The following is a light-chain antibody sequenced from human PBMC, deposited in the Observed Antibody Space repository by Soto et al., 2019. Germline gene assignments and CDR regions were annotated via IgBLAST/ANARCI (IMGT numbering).Light chain of an antibody. J-gene: IGKJ1*01. CDR2: GAS. Sequence: EIVMTQSPATLSVSPGERATLSCRASQSVSSNLAWYQQKPGQAPRLLIYGASTRATGIPARFSGSGSGTEFTLTISSLQSEDFAVYYCQQYGSSPQGAFGQGTKVEIK. CDR3: QQYGSSPQGA. CDR1: QSVSSN. V-gene: IGKV3-15*01.